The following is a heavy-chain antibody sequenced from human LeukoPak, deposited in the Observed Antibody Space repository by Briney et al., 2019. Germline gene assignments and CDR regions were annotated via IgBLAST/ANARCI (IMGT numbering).Heavy chain of an antibody. J-gene: IGHJ4*02. CDR1: GGSCSGYY. D-gene: IGHD2-2*01. CDR2: INHSGST. V-gene: IGHV4-34*01. Sequence: SGTLSLTCAVYGGSCSGYYRSWIRQPPGKGLEWIGEINHSGSTNYNPSLKSRVTISVDTSKNQFSLKLSSVTAADTAVYYCAGNARASSDYWGQGTLVTVSS. CDR3: AGNARASSDY.